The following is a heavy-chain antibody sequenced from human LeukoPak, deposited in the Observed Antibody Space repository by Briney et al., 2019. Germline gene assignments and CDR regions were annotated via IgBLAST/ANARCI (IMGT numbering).Heavy chain of an antibody. D-gene: IGHD1-26*01. CDR1: GFTFDDYA. CDR2: ISWNSGSI. V-gene: IGHV3-9*01. CDR3: AKDIGIVGATGAFDI. Sequence: GGSLRLSCAASGFTFDDYAMHWVRQAPGKGLEWVSGISWNSGSIVYADSVKGRFTISRDNAKNSLYLQMNSLRAEDTALYYCAKDIGIVGATGAFDIWGQGTMVTVSS. J-gene: IGHJ3*02.